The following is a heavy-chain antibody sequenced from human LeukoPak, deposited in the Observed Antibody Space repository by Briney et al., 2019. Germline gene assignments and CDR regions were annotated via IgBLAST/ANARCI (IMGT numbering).Heavy chain of an antibody. D-gene: IGHD3-10*01. CDR3: ARSLVRGVPFDY. J-gene: IGHJ4*02. V-gene: IGHV4-61*02. CDR2: IYTSGST. Sequence: PSQTLSLTCTVSGGSISSGSYYWSWIRQPAGKGLEWIGRIYTSGSTNYNPSLKSRVTISVDTSKNQFSLKLSSVTAADTAVYYCARSLVRGVPFDYWGQGTLVTVSS. CDR1: GGSISSGSYY.